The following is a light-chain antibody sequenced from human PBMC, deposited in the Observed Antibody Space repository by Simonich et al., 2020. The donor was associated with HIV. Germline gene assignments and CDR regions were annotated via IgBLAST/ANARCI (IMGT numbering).Light chain of an antibody. CDR1: QSLLHRDGKTY. Sequence: DIVMTQSPLSLSVTPGQPASISCKSSQSLLHRDGKTYLHWYLQKPGQSPQLLLYEVSSRFTGLTDRFSGSGSGTDFTLKISRVEAEDVGLYYCMQYIHLPWTFGQGTKVEIK. CDR2: EVS. V-gene: IGKV2-29*02. CDR3: MQYIHLPWT. J-gene: IGKJ1*01.